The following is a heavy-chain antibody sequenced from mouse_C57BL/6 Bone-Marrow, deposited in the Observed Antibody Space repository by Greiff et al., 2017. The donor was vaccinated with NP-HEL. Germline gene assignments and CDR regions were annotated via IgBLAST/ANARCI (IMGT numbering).Heavy chain of an antibody. CDR1: GYTFTDYE. CDR3: TRHYYGSSYYFDY. Sequence: VKLQESGAELVRPGASVTLSCKASGYTFTDYEMHWVKQTPVHGLEWIGAIDPETGGTAYNQKFKGKAILTADKSSSTAYMELRSLTSENSAVYYCTRHYYGSSYYFDYWGQGTTLTVAS. J-gene: IGHJ2*01. V-gene: IGHV1-15*01. D-gene: IGHD1-1*01. CDR2: IDPETGGT.